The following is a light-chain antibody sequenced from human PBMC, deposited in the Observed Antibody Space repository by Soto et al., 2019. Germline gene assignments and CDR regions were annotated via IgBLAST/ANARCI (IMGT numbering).Light chain of an antibody. J-gene: IGLJ2*01. CDR3: AAWDASLSGPWVV. CDR1: SSNIGSTF. CDR2: KNS. Sequence: QSVLTQPPSVSGTPGQRVTISCSGSSSNIGSTFVYWFQQLPGTAPKLLISKNSQRPSGVSDRFSGSKSGTSASLAISGLRSEDEADYYCAAWDASLSGPWVVFGGGTKLTVL. V-gene: IGLV1-47*01.